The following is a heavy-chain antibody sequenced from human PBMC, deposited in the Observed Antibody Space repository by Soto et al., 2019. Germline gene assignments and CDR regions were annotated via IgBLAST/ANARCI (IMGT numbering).Heavy chain of an antibody. V-gene: IGHV3-15*01. D-gene: IGHD3-16*01. Sequence: GGSLGLSCAASGFTFRNAWMSWVRQAPGKGLGWGGRIKSKNEGGTTYYAAPVKGRFTISRDDSKTTLYLQMNILKTEDTAVYYCTTDCVSRSYYFDYWGQGTLVTVSS. J-gene: IGHJ4*02. CDR3: TTDCVSRSYYFDY. CDR1: GFTFRNAW. CDR2: IKSKNEGGTT.